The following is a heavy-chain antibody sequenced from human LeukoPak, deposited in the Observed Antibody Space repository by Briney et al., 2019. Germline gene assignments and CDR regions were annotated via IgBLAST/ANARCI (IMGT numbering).Heavy chain of an antibody. CDR1: GDSVSSISVA. V-gene: IGHV6-1*01. CDR3: SLARSEYHYGMDV. J-gene: IGHJ6*02. CDR2: TYYRSKWYY. Sequence: SQTLSLTCALSGDSVSSISVAWNWIRQSPSRCLEWLGSTYYRSKWYYEYAVSVKSRINISPDTSKNQFSLQLTSVTPEDTAVYYCSLARSEYHYGMDVWGQGTTVTVSS.